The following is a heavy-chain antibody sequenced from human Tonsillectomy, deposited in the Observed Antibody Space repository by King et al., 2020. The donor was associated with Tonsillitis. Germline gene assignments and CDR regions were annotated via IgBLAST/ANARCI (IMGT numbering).Heavy chain of an antibody. V-gene: IGHV3-7*01. J-gene: IGHJ3*01. CDR3: ARDESPGSGSSWYDALDV. CDR1: GFSFSEYW. CDR2: IRKDGSQR. Sequence: EVQLVESGGGLVQPGGSLRLSCAASGFSFSEYWMTWARQAPGKGLEWVANIRKDGSQRHYVDSVKGRFTISRDNAKNLLYLQMDSLRAEDTALYYCARDESPGSGSSWYDALDVWGQGTMVSVSS. D-gene: IGHD3-3*01.